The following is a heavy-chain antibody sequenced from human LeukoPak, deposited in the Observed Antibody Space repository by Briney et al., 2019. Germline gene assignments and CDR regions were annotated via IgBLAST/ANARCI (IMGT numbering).Heavy chain of an antibody. Sequence: SVKVSCKASGGTFSSYAISWVRQAPGQGLEWVGGIIPIFGTANYAQKFQGRVTITTDESTSTAYMELSSLRSEDTAVYYCATTESRYNWNVPFTFDYWGQGTLVTVSS. V-gene: IGHV1-69*05. CDR3: ATTESRYNWNVPFTFDY. CDR2: IIPIFGTA. CDR1: GGTFSSYA. J-gene: IGHJ4*02. D-gene: IGHD1-1*01.